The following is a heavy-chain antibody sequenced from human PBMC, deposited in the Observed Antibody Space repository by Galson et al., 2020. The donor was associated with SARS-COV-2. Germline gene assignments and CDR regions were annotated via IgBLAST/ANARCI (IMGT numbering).Heavy chain of an antibody. V-gene: IGHV2-70*04. J-gene: IGHJ4*02. CDR3: ARISAYCSSTSCYFEY. CDR1: GFSLRNTGMR. D-gene: IGHD2-2*01. CDR2: IDWDDDK. Sequence: SGPPLVNPTQTLTLTCTFSGFSLRNTGMRVSWIRQPPGKDLEWLARIDWDDDKFYSTSLKTRLTISKDTAKNQVVLTMTNMDPVDTATYYCARISAYCSSTSCYFEYWGQGILVTVSS.